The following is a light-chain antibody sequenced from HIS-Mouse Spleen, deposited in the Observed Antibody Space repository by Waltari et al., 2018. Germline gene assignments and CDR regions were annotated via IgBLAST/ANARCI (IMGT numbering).Light chain of an antibody. Sequence: QSALTQPASVSGSPGQSTTISCTGTSSDGGGYNYVSWYQQHPGKPPKLMIYDVSNRPSGVSNRFSGSKSGNTASLTISGLQAEDEADYYCSSYTSSSTRVFGGGTKLTVL. J-gene: IGLJ3*02. V-gene: IGLV2-14*03. CDR1: SSDGGGYNY. CDR3: SSYTSSSTRV. CDR2: DVS.